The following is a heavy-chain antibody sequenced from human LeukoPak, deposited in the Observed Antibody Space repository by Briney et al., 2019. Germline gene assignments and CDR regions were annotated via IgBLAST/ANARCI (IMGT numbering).Heavy chain of an antibody. J-gene: IGHJ4*02. D-gene: IGHD3-22*01. CDR2: IYTSGST. Sequence: SETLSLTCTVSGGSISSYYWSWIRQPAGKGLEWIGRIYTSGSTNYNPSLKSRVTMSVDTSKNQFPLKLSSVTAADTAVYYCARWDNSSGYYLYYFDYWGRGTLVTVSS. CDR3: ARWDNSSGYYLYYFDY. V-gene: IGHV4-4*07. CDR1: GGSISSYY.